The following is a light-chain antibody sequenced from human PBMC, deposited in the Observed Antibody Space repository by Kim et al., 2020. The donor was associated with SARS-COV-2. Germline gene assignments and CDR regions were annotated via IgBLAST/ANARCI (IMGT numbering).Light chain of an antibody. J-gene: IGLJ2*01. V-gene: IGLV3-1*01. Sequence: SYELTQPPSVSVSPGQTASITCSGHKLGDKYACWYQQKPGQSPVLVIFQDDKRPSGIPERFSGSNSGNTATLTISGTQAMDEADYYCPAWDSNTVVFGGG. CDR3: PAWDSNTVV. CDR1: KLGDKY. CDR2: QDD.